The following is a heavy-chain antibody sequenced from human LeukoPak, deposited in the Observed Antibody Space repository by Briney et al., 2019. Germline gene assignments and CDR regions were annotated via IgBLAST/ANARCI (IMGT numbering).Heavy chain of an antibody. CDR1: GGTFLSYA. J-gene: IGHJ5*02. CDR3: AREVGGNWFDP. V-gene: IGHV1-69*05. D-gene: IGHD2-15*01. Sequence: SSVKVSCKASGGTFLSYAISWVRQAPGQGLEWMGRIIPIFGTANYAQKFQGRVTITTDESTSTAYMELSSLRSEDTAVYYCAREVGGNWFDPWGQGTLVTVSS. CDR2: IIPIFGTA.